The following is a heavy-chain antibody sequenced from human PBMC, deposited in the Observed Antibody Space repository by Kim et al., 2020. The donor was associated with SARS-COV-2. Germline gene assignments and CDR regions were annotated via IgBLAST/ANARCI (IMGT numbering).Heavy chain of an antibody. J-gene: IGHJ5*02. D-gene: IGHD3-16*01. CDR3: SRTFSDTYTSFYFGP. Sequence: GGSLRLSCVASGFTFSDYGMSWVRQAPGKGLEWVSSIRNRGGDTYYADSVRGRFTISRDNSHNTLYLQMNSLRAEDTALYYCSRTFSDTYTSFYFGPWG. CDR2: IRNRGGDT. CDR1: GFTFSDYG. V-gene: IGHV3-23*01.